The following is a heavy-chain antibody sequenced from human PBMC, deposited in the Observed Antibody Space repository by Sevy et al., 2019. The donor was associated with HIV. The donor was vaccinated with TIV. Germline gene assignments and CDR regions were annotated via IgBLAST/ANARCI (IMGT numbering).Heavy chain of an antibody. D-gene: IGHD4-17*01. J-gene: IGHJ4*02. CDR2: IYYSGNT. V-gene: IGHV4-39*01. Sequence: SETLSLTCTVSGGSISTSNYYWGWIRQPPGQGLEWIGSIYYSGNTYYNPSLKSRVTISVDTSRNQFSLRLSSLTAADTAVYYCARHRDYTGDYWVLDYWGQGTLVTVSS. CDR1: GGSISTSNYY. CDR3: ARHRDYTGDYWVLDY.